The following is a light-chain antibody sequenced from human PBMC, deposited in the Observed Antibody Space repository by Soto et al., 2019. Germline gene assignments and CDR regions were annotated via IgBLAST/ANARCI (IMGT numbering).Light chain of an antibody. CDR1: RSDVGGYNY. CDR3: SSYTSSSTPYWV. CDR2: DVS. Sequence: QSALTQPASVSGSPGQSITISCTGTRSDVGGYNYVSWYQQHPGKAPKLMIYDVSNRPSGVSNRFSGSKSGNTASLTISGLQAEDEADYYCSSYTSSSTPYWVFGGGTKLTVL. J-gene: IGLJ3*02. V-gene: IGLV2-14*01.